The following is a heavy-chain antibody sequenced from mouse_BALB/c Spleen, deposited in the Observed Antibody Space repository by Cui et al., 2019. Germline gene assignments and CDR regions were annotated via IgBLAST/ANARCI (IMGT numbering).Heavy chain of an antibody. D-gene: IGHD1-1*01. V-gene: IGHV1-72*01. CDR1: GYTFTSYL. Sequence: QVKLQQRGAELMKSRASVKRTCKASGYTFTSYLMHWVKQRPGRGLEWIGRIDPNSGGTKYNEKFKNKATLTVDKPSSTAYMQLNSLTSEDSAVYYCARYDYFGSSYFDYWGQGTTLTVSS. CDR2: IDPNSGGT. J-gene: IGHJ2*01. CDR3: ARYDYFGSSYFDY.